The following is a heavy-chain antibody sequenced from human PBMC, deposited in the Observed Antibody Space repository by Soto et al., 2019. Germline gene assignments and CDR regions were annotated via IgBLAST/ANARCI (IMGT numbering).Heavy chain of an antibody. V-gene: IGHV1-2*02. J-gene: IGHJ6*02. CDR2: INPNSDGT. Sequence: VQLVQSGAEVKKPGASVKVSCKTSGYTFSHYYIHWIRQVPGQGPEWMGWINPNSDGTKYGKNFQGGMTMTTDASISTAFLELRGLRSNATAVYYCARRLGGGGDYFYGMDVWGQGTAVTVSS. CDR1: GYTFSHYY. D-gene: IGHD3-10*01. CDR3: ARRLGGGGDYFYGMDV.